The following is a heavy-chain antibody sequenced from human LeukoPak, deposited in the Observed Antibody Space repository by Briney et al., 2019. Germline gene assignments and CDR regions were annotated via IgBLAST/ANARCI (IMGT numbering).Heavy chain of an antibody. V-gene: IGHV1-69*06. Sequence: GASVKVSCKVSGYSLTELSMHWVRQAPGKGLEWMGGIIPIFGTANYAQKFQGRVTITADKSTSTAYMELSSLRSEDTAVYYCAREVPSYYYDSSGYSQSAFDIWGQGTMVTVSS. D-gene: IGHD3-22*01. CDR1: GYSLTELS. CDR2: IIPIFGTA. CDR3: AREVPSYYYDSSGYSQSAFDI. J-gene: IGHJ3*02.